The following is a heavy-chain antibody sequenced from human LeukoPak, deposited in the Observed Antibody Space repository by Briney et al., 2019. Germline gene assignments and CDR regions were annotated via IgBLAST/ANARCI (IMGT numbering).Heavy chain of an antibody. V-gene: IGHV1-8*01. CDR1: GYTFTSYD. CDR2: MNPNSGNT. D-gene: IGHD6-6*01. CDR3: ARAGYSSSSPHYYMDV. J-gene: IGHJ6*03. Sequence: VASVEVSCKASGYTFTSYDINWVRQATGQGLEWMGWMNPNSGNTDYAQKFQGRVTMTRNTSISTAYMELSSLRSEDTAVYYCARAGYSSSSPHYYMDVWGKGTTVTVSS.